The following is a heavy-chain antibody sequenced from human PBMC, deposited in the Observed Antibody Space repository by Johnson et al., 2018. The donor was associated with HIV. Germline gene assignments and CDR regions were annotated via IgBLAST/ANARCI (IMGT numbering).Heavy chain of an antibody. CDR1: GFTFSSYG. J-gene: IGHJ3*02. Sequence: QVQLVESGGGVVQPGRSLRLSCAASGFTFSSYGMHWVRQAPGKGLEWVAVIWYDGSNKYYADSVKGRFTISRDNAKNSLYLQMNSRRAEDTAMYDCAKDDLGWELSHDDAFDIWGQGTMVTVSS. CDR3: AKDDLGWELSHDDAFDI. V-gene: IGHV3-33*03. D-gene: IGHD3-16*02. CDR2: IWYDGSNK.